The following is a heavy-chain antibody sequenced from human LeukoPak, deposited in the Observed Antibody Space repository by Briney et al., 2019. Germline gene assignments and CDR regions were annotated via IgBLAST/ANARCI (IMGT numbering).Heavy chain of an antibody. CDR1: GFTFTTYA. Sequence: GRSLRLSCAASGFTFTTYAMSSVRQAPGKGLEWVSGTTGSGGSTYYADSVKGRFTISRDNSKNTLSLQMNSLRAEDTAVYYCAKGPNFWLTPIAFAIWGQGTMVTVSS. CDR3: AKGPNFWLTPIAFAI. D-gene: IGHD3-3*01. V-gene: IGHV3-23*01. CDR2: TTGSGGST. J-gene: IGHJ3*02.